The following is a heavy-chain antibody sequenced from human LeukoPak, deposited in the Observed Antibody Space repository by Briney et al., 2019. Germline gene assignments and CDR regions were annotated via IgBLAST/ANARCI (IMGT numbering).Heavy chain of an antibody. D-gene: IGHD3-22*01. V-gene: IGHV3-30*04. J-gene: IGHJ6*02. CDR3: ARDRHQYDTSGYYYHYYYYGMDV. CDR2: ISYDGRNQ. CDR1: GFSFINYA. Sequence: PGGSLRLPCAASGFSFINYAMHWVRQVPGKGLEWVAVISYDGRNQYYADSLKGRFTISRDNSKNTLYLQMNSLRGEDTAVYFCARDRHQYDTSGYYYHYYYYGMDVWGQGTTVTVSS.